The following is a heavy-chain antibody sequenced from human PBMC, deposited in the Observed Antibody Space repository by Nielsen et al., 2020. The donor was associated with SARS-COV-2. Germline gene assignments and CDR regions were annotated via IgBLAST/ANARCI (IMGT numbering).Heavy chain of an antibody. J-gene: IGHJ6*02. Sequence: SVKVSCKASGYTFTNFYIHWVRQAPGQGLEWMGIINPSGGSTTYAQKFQERVTITRDMSTSTAYMELSSLRSEDTAVYYCAADFGYSYGYYYYGMDVWGQGTTVTVSS. CDR2: INPSGGST. CDR1: GYTFTNFY. CDR3: AADFGYSYGYYYYGMDV. D-gene: IGHD5-18*01. V-gene: IGHV1-46*01.